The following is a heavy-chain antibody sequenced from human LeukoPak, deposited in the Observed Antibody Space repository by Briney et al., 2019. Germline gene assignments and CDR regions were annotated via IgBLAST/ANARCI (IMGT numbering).Heavy chain of an antibody. CDR2: ISAYNGNT. Sequence: ASVKVSCKASGYTFTSYGISWVRQAPGQGLEWMGWISAYNGNTNYAQKFQGRVTMTEDTSTDTAYMELSSLRSDDTAVYYCARVLGYRNAFDIWGQGTMVTVSS. CDR1: GYTFTSYG. J-gene: IGHJ3*02. CDR3: ARVLGYRNAFDI. V-gene: IGHV1-18*01. D-gene: IGHD1-14*01.